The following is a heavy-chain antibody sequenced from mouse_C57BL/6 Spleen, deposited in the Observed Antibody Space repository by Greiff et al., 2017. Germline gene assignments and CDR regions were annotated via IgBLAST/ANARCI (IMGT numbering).Heavy chain of an antibody. J-gene: IGHJ4*01. D-gene: IGHD1-1*01. V-gene: IGHV1-59*01. CDR3: ARVLPPYYYAMDY. CDR1: GYTFTSYW. CDR2: IDPSDSYT. Sequence: QVQLQQPGAELVRPGTSVKLSCKASGYTFTSYWMHWVKQRPGQGLEWIGVIDPSDSYTNYNQKFKGKATLTVDTSSSTAYMQLSSLTSEDSAVYYCARVLPPYYYAMDYWGQGTSVTVSS.